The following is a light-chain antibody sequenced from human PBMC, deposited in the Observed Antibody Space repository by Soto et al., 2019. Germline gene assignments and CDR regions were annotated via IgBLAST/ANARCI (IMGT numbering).Light chain of an antibody. CDR2: DVS. J-gene: IGKJ1*01. CDR1: QSINGW. CDR3: QQYHRYST. Sequence: DIQMTQSPSTLSASVGDRVTITCRASQSINGWLAWYQQKPGKAPKLLIYDVSTLDSGVPSRFSGSAFGTEFTLTISSLESDDFATYYCQQYHRYSTFGQGTKVDIK. V-gene: IGKV1-5*01.